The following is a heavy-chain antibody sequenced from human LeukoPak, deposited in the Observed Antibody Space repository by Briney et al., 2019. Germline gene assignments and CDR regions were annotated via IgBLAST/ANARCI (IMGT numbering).Heavy chain of an antibody. Sequence: GGSLRLSCAASGFTFSSYGMHWVRQAPGKGLEWVAFIRYDGSNKYYADSVKGRFTTSRDNSKNTLYLQMNSLRAEDTAVYYCAKDPSYYYDSSRGDAFDIWGQGTMVTVSS. V-gene: IGHV3-30*02. CDR1: GFTFSSYG. D-gene: IGHD3-22*01. J-gene: IGHJ3*02. CDR3: AKDPSYYYDSSRGDAFDI. CDR2: IRYDGSNK.